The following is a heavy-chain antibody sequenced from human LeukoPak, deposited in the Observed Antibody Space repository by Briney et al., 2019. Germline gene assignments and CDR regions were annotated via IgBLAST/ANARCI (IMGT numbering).Heavy chain of an antibody. D-gene: IGHD2-15*01. CDR2: ISATGDRP. CDR3: ARALTGYCSAGSCHGDY. V-gene: IGHV3-23*01. Sequence: GGTLRFSCAASGFTFSSYALSWVRQAPGKGLEGVSAISATGDRPQYAVSVKGRLRISRDDSKHTLYLQLNSLRAEDTAVYYCARALTGYCSAGSCHGDYWGQGTLVTVSS. J-gene: IGHJ4*02. CDR1: GFTFSSYA.